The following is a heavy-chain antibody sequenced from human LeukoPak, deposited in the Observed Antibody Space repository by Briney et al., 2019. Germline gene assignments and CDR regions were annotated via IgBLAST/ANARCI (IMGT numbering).Heavy chain of an antibody. Sequence: GGSLRLSCAASGFTFSDYYMSWIRQAPGKGLEWVSYISSSSSYTNYADSVKGRFTISRDNAKNSLYLQMNSLRAEDTAVYYCSRVVVLKYNYDSSGYSYFEYCGERDLGTVSS. CDR1: GFTFSDYY. CDR2: ISSSSSYT. J-gene: IGHJ4*02. D-gene: IGHD3-22*01. V-gene: IGHV3-11*05. CDR3: SRVVVLKYNYDSSGYSYFEY.